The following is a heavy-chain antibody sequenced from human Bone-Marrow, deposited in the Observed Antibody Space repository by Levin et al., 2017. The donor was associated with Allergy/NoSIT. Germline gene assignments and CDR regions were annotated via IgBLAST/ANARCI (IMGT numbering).Heavy chain of an antibody. J-gene: IGHJ4*02. CDR1: GFTFSSYG. V-gene: IGHV3-33*01. CDR3: ARDPANSAYCGGDCYFVDY. CDR2: IWYDGSNK. D-gene: IGHD2-21*02. Sequence: GESLKISCAASGFTFSSYGMHWVRQAPGKGLEWVAVIWYDGSNKYYADSVKGRFTISRDNSKNTLYLQMNSLRAEDTAVYYCARDPANSAYCGGDCYFVDYWGQGTLVTVSS.